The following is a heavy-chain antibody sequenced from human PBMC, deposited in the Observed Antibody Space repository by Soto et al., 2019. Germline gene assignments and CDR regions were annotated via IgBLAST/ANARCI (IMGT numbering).Heavy chain of an antibody. D-gene: IGHD2-15*01. J-gene: IGHJ5*02. CDR3: ARDLSNYCSGGSCYSVSSWFDP. CDR2: MLYSGST. CDR1: GASITSGGNY. Sequence: SETLSLTCTVSGASITSGGNYWGWIRQHPEKGLEWIAYMLYSGSTSYNPSLRSRVIMSVDTSKNQFSLKLSSVTAADTAVYYCARDLSNYCSGGSCYSVSSWFDPWGQGTLVTVSS. V-gene: IGHV4-31*03.